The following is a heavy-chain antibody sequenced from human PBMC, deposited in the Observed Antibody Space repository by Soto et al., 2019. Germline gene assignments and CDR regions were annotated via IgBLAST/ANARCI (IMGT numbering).Heavy chain of an antibody. Sequence: QVQLVQSGAEVKKPGASVKVSCKASGYTFTSYAMHWVRQAPGQRLEWMGWINAGNGNTKYSQKFQGRVTITRDTSASTAYMELSSLRSEDTAVDYCATRPRYSYGDYWGQGTLVTVSS. CDR3: ATRPRYSYGDY. V-gene: IGHV1-3*01. CDR1: GYTFTSYA. CDR2: INAGNGNT. J-gene: IGHJ4*02. D-gene: IGHD5-18*01.